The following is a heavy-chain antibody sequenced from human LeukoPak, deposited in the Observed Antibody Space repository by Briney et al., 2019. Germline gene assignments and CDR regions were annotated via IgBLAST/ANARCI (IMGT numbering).Heavy chain of an antibody. CDR2: ISYDGSNK. D-gene: IGHD6-13*01. V-gene: IGHV3-30*04. Sequence: GGSLRLSCAASGFTFSSYAMHWVRQAPGKGLEWVAVISYDGSNKYYADSVKGRFTISRDNSKNTLYPQMNSLRAEDTAVYYCATEQQLARFDYWGQGTLVTVSS. CDR3: ATEQQLARFDY. CDR1: GFTFSSYA. J-gene: IGHJ4*02.